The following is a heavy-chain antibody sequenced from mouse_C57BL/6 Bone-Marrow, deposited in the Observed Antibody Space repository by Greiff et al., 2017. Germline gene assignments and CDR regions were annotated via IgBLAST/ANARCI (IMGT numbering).Heavy chain of an antibody. J-gene: IGHJ2*01. Sequence: VQLQESGAELARPGASVKLSCKASGYTFTSYGISWVKQRTGQGLEWIGELYPRSGNTYYNEKFKGKATLTADQSSSTAYMELRSRTSEDSSVYFCVRTSVGYGSSYKDYGGQGTTLTVSS. CDR3: VRTSVGYGSSYKDY. D-gene: IGHD1-1*01. CDR1: GYTFTSYG. CDR2: LYPRSGNT. V-gene: IGHV1-81*01.